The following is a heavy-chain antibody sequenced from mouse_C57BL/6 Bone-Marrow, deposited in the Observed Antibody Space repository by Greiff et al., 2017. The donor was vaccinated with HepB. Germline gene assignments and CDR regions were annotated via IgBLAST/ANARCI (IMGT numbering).Heavy chain of an antibody. CDR1: GYTFTSYW. J-gene: IGHJ2*01. CDR2: IYPSDSET. CDR3: SRGPGYYGRCYGDY. Sequence: QVQLQQPGAELVRPGSSVKLSCKASGYTFTSYWMDWVKQRPGQGLEWIGNIYPSDSETHYNQKFKDKATLTVDKSSSTAYMQLSSLTSEDSAVYYRSRGPGYYGRCYGDYWGQGTNRTVSP. V-gene: IGHV1-61*01. D-gene: IGHD1-1*01.